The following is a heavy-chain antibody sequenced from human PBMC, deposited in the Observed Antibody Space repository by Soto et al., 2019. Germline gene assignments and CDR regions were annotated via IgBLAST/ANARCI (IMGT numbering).Heavy chain of an antibody. D-gene: IGHD2-21*01. CDR2: LKSKGSGGTT. CDR1: GFDFNKAW. V-gene: IGHV3-15*01. J-gene: IGHJ6*02. CDR3: VRGVGGDAYGEDV. Sequence: GGSLRLSCAASGFDFNKAWMDWLRQAPGKGLEWVGRLKSKGSGGTTDYAAPAKGRFTISRDNSKNTLYLQMNRLRAEVTAVFFCVRGVGGDAYGEDVWGQGTSVTVSS.